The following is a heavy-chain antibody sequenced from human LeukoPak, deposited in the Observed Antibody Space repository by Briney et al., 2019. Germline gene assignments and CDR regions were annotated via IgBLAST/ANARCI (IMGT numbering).Heavy chain of an antibody. V-gene: IGHV4-31*03. CDR1: GGSISSGSYY. CDR2: IYYSGST. CDR3: ARASSFRIAALDY. J-gene: IGHJ4*02. D-gene: IGHD6-6*01. Sequence: PSQTLSLTCTVSGGSISSGSYYWSWIRQHPGKGLEWIGYIYYSGSTYYNPSLKSRVTISVDTSKNQFSLKLSSVTAADTAVYYCARASSFRIAALDYWGQGTLVTVSS.